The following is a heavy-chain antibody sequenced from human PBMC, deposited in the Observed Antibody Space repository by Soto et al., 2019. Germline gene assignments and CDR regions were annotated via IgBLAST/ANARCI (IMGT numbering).Heavy chain of an antibody. CDR2: MSYDGSNE. D-gene: IGHD5-12*01. V-gene: IGHV3-30*18. CDR3: AKGLIRMVIVATQGLDR. J-gene: IGHJ5*02. Sequence: GGSLRLSCAASGFTFSSYGMHWVRQAPGTGLERVAVMSYDGSNEYYADSVNGRFAISRDNSTNTVYLQMNSLRAEDTDVYECAKGLIRMVIVATQGLDRWGQGT. CDR1: GFTFSSYG.